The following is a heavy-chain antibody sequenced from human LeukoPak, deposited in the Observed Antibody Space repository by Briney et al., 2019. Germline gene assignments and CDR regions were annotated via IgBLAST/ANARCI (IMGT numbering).Heavy chain of an antibody. Sequence: GGSLRLSCVASGFTFTNHWLNWVRQGPGKGLVWVSRINGDRTSTIYADSVKGRFTISRDNAKSTMYLQMNSLRAEDTAVYYCTRTGNGGDLDIWGQGTLVTVSS. J-gene: IGHJ3*02. CDR1: GFTFTNHW. CDR2: INGDRTST. D-gene: IGHD2-21*01. V-gene: IGHV3-74*01. CDR3: TRTGNGGDLDI.